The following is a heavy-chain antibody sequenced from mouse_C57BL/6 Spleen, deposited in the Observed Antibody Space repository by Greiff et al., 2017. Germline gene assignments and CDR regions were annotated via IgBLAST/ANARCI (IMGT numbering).Heavy chain of an antibody. V-gene: IGHV1-5*01. Sequence: VQLKQSGTVLARPGASVKMSCKTSGYTFTSYWMHWVKQRPGQGLEWIGAIYPGNSDTSYNQKFKGKAKLTAVTSASTAYMELSSLTNEDSAVYYCVEAYGNYEAMDYWGQGTSVTVSS. D-gene: IGHD2-1*01. CDR2: IYPGNSDT. J-gene: IGHJ4*01. CDR3: VEAYGNYEAMDY. CDR1: GYTFTSYW.